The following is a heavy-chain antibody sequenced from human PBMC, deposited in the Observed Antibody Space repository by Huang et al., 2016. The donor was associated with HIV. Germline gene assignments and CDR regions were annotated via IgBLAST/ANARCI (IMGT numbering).Heavy chain of an antibody. J-gene: IGHJ6*02. CDR1: GFNFKTYG. CDR2: ITSEGHKT. CDR3: AKDHGQCLGTTCYFRGMDV. V-gene: IGHV3-30*18. Sequence: LVESGGGVVQPGRLLRLSCVASGFNFKTYGMHWVRRAPGKGLEWVAIITSEGHKTYYSDVGEGRLTISRDNSRNTISLEMSSLRPDDTAMYYCAKDHGQCLGTTCYFRGMDVWGPGTMVTVSS. D-gene: IGHD1-7*01.